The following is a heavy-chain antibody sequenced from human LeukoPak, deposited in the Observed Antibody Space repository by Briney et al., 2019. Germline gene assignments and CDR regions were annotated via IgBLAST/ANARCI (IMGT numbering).Heavy chain of an antibody. CDR2: ISSSGSTI. CDR1: GSTFSDYY. J-gene: IGHJ6*03. V-gene: IGHV3-11*04. Sequence: GGSLRLSCAASGSTFSDYYMSWIRQAPGKGLEWVSYISSSGSTIYHADSVKGRFTISRDNAKNSLYLQMNSLRAEDTAVYYCARDTCSGGSCYSDYYYMDVWGKGTTVTVSS. CDR3: ARDTCSGGSCYSDYYYMDV. D-gene: IGHD2-15*01.